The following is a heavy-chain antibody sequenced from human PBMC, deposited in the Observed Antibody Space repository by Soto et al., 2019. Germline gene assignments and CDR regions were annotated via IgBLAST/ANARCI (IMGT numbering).Heavy chain of an antibody. V-gene: IGHV3-30-3*01. CDR2: ISYDGSNK. J-gene: IGHJ4*02. CDR3: ARAPQTSGTAMVYYFDY. D-gene: IGHD5-18*01. CDR1: GFTFSSYA. Sequence: GGSLRLSCAASGFTFSSYAMHWVRQAPGKGLEWVAVISYDGSNKYYADSVKGRFTISRDNSKNTLYLQMNSLRAEDTAVYYCARAPQTSGTAMVYYFDYWGQGTLVTVSS.